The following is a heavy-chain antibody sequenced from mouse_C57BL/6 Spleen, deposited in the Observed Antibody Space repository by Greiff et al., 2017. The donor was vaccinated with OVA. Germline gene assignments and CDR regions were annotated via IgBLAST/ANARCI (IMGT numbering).Heavy chain of an antibody. CDR2: IDPSDSET. V-gene: IGHV1-52*01. CDR1: GYTFTSYW. CDR3: AREFGYGSSPWFAY. Sequence: VQLQQPGAELVRPGSSVKLSCKASGYTFTSYWMHWVKQRPIQGLEWIGNIDPSDSETHYNQKFKDKATLTVDKSSSTAYMQLSSLTSEDSAVYYCAREFGYGSSPWFAYWGQGTLVTVSA. J-gene: IGHJ3*01. D-gene: IGHD1-1*01.